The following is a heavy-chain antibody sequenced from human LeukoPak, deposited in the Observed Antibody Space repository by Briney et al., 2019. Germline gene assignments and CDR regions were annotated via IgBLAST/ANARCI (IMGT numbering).Heavy chain of an antibody. CDR3: ARGGGPYNWFDP. D-gene: IGHD3-16*01. Sequence: KTSETLSLTCAVYGGSFSGYYWSWIRQPPGKGLEWIGEINHSGSTNYNPSLKSQVTISVDTSKNQFSLKLSSVTAADTAVYYCARGGGPYNWFDPWGQGTLVTVSS. J-gene: IGHJ5*02. CDR1: GGSFSGYY. CDR2: INHSGST. V-gene: IGHV4-34*01.